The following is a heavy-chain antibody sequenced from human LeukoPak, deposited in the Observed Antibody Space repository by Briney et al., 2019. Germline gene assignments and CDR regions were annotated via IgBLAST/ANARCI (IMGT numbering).Heavy chain of an antibody. CDR1: GGSISGSSYY. CDR3: ARHAYSYAHFDYYYYGMDV. D-gene: IGHD5-18*01. V-gene: IGHV4-39*01. Sequence: PSETLSLTCTVSGGSISGSSYYWGWIRQPPGKWLEWIGSIYYSGSTYYNPSLKSRVTISVDTSRNQFSLKLSSVTAADTAVYYCARHAYSYAHFDYYYYGMDVWGQGTTVTVSS. CDR2: IYYSGST. J-gene: IGHJ6*02.